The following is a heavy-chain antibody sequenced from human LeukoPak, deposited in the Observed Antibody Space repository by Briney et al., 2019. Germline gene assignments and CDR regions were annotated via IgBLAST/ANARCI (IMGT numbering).Heavy chain of an antibody. CDR2: IYPGDSDT. CDR3: ARQSPPSYSSGPTNDAFDI. J-gene: IGHJ3*02. V-gene: IGHV5-51*01. D-gene: IGHD6-19*01. CDR1: AYSFTSYW. Sequence: GESLKISCQGSAYSFTSYWIAWVRQMPGKGLEWMGIIYPGDSDTRYSPSFQGQVTISADKSISTAYLQWSSLKASDTAMYYCARQSPPSYSSGPTNDAFDIWGQGTMVTVSA.